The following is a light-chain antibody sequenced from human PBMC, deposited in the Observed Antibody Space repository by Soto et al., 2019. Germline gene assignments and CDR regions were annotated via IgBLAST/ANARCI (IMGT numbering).Light chain of an antibody. CDR2: AAS. CDR3: QQSSSIPPT. CDR1: QSISSY. V-gene: IGKV1-39*01. J-gene: IGKJ3*01. Sequence: DIQMTQSPSSLSASVGDRVTITCRASQSISSYLNWYQQKPGKAPTLLIYAASSLQSGVPSRFSGRGSWTDCTLTISSLQPEDFATYSCQQSSSIPPTFGPGTKVDIK.